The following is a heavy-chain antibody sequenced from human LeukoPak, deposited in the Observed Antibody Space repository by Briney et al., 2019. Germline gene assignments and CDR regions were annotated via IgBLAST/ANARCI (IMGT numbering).Heavy chain of an antibody. CDR1: GGSISSGGYY. D-gene: IGHD3-22*01. CDR2: IYYSGST. V-gene: IGHV4-31*03. Sequence: SQTLSLPCTVSGGSISSGGYYWSWIRQHPGRGLEWIGYIYYSGSTYYNPSLKSRVTISVDTSKNQFSLKLSSVTAADTAVYYCAINSYDSSGWGWFDPWGQGTLVTVSS. CDR3: AINSYDSSGWGWFDP. J-gene: IGHJ5*02.